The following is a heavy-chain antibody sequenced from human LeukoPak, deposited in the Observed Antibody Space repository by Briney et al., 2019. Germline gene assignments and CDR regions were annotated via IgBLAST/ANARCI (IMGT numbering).Heavy chain of an antibody. D-gene: IGHD3-10*01. J-gene: IGHJ6*03. Sequence: SETLSLTCTVSGYSISSGYYWGWIRQPPGKGLEWIANIYHSGNTYYNPSLKSRVTMSVDTSKNQFSLKLSSVTAADTAVYYCARALYGSGSYYNHMDVWGKGTTVTISS. V-gene: IGHV4-38-2*02. CDR2: IYHSGNT. CDR3: ARALYGSGSYYNHMDV. CDR1: GYSISSGYY.